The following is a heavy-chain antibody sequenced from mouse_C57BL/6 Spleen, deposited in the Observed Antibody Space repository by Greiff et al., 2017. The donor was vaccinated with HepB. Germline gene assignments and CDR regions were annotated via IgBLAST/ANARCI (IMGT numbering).Heavy chain of an antibody. CDR2: IYPSDSAT. V-gene: IGHV1-61*01. Sequence: QVQLQQPGAELVRPGSSVKLSCKASGYTFTSYWMDWVKQRPGQGLEWIGNIYPSDSATHYNQKFKDKATLTVDKSSSTAYMQLSSLTSEDSAVYYWAKPVVKGAWFAYWGQGTLVTVSA. J-gene: IGHJ3*01. D-gene: IGHD1-1*01. CDR1: GYTFTSYW. CDR3: AKPVVKGAWFAY.